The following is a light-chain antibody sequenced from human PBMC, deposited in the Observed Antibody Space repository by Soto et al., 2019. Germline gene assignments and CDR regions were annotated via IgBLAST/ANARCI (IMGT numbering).Light chain of an antibody. V-gene: IGKV1-39*01. J-gene: IGKJ1*01. CDR3: RQGYCSHRT. Sequence: DIQMTQSPSSLSASVGDRVTITCRTSQSIINFLNWYQQKPGKAPNLLIYGASSLRSGVPSRFSGSGSETDFTLTISSLQPEDFATYYCRQGYCSHRTCGQGTKVDIK. CDR2: GAS. CDR1: QSIINF.